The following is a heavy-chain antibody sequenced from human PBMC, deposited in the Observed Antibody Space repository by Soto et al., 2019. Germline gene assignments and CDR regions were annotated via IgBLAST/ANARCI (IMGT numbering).Heavy chain of an antibody. V-gene: IGHV3-30-3*01. Sequence: ESGGGVVQPGRSLRLSCAASGFTFSSYAMHWVRQAPGKGLEWVAVISYDGSNKYYADSVKGRFTISRDNSKNTLYLQMNSLRAEDTAVYYCARASPQGVYYYYGMDVWGQGTTVTVSS. CDR1: GFTFSSYA. CDR3: ARASPQGVYYYYGMDV. J-gene: IGHJ6*02. CDR2: ISYDGSNK. D-gene: IGHD3-16*01.